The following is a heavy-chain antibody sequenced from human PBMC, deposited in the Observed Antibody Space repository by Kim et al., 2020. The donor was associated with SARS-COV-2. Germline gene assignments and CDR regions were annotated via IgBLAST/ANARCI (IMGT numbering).Heavy chain of an antibody. J-gene: IGHJ6*03. Sequence: YYHPAPKRRATISVDTSQKQFSLKLSSVTAADTAVYYCARSTYYYYYMDVWGKGTTVTVSS. CDR3: ARSTYYYYYMDV. V-gene: IGHV4-30-2*04.